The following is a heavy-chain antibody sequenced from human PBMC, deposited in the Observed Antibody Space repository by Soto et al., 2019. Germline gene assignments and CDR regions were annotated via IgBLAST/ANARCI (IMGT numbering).Heavy chain of an antibody. CDR2: ISSSNSYT. J-gene: IGHJ6*02. D-gene: IGHD2-2*01. Sequence: PGGSLRLSCAASGFTFSDYYMSWIRQAPGKGLEWVSYISSSNSYTNYADSVKGRFTISRDNSKNTLYLQMNSLTVEDTAVYYCARSMPKTDNYYGMDVWGQGTTVTVSS. CDR3: ARSMPKTDNYYGMDV. CDR1: GFTFSDYY. V-gene: IGHV3-11*06.